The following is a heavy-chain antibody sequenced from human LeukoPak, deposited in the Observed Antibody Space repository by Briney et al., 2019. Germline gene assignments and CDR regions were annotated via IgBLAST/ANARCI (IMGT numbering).Heavy chain of an antibody. J-gene: IGHJ4*02. CDR3: ARANFLYCSSTTCLFDY. CDR1: GYTFIDYY. Sequence: ASVKVSCKASGYTFIDYYMHWVRQAPGQGFEWMGWINPNDGDTNYAQKFQGRVTMTRDTSISTAHMEVSRLRSDDTAVYYCARANFLYCSSTTCLFDYWGQGTLVTVPS. D-gene: IGHD2-2*01. V-gene: IGHV1-2*02. CDR2: INPNDGDT.